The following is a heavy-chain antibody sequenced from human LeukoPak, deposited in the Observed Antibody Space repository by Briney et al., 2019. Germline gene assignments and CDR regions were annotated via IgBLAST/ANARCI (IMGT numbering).Heavy chain of an antibody. CDR3: ARGPPQAVADLNYFDY. Sequence: SETLSLTCTVSGASISSYYWSWLRQPAGKGLEWLGRIYTSGSTNYNPSLKSRVTMSVDTSKNQFSLKLSSVTAADTAVYYCARGPPQAVADLNYFDYWGQGTLVTVSS. V-gene: IGHV4-4*07. CDR2: IYTSGST. J-gene: IGHJ4*02. D-gene: IGHD6-19*01. CDR1: GASISSYY.